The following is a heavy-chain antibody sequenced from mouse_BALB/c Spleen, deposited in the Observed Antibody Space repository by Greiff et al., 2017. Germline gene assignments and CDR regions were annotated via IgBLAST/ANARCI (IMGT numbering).Heavy chain of an antibody. CDR1: GFNIKDYY. D-gene: IGHD2-4*01. CDR3: NPATMITTRGAWFAY. Sequence: VQLKESGAELVRSGASVKLSCTASGFNIKDYYMHWVKQRPEQGLEWIGWIDPENGDTEYAPKFQGKATMTADTSSNTSYLQLSSLTSEDTAVYYCNPATMITTRGAWFAYWGQGTLVTVAA. V-gene: IGHV14-4*02. CDR2: IDPENGDT. J-gene: IGHJ3*01.